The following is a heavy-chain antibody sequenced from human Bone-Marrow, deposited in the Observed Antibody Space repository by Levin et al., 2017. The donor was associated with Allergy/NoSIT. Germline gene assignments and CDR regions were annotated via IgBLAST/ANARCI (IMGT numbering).Heavy chain of an antibody. D-gene: IGHD4-17*01. CDR3: AKGHDYGDQGTYFDH. CDR2: ISGSGGNT. J-gene: IGHJ4*02. V-gene: IGHV3-23*01. CDR1: GITFRSYA. Sequence: GGSLRLSCAVSGITFRSYAMSWVRQAPGKGLEWVSFISGSGGNTYYADSVKGRFTISRDNSKNTFYLRMNSLRAEDTAIYYCAKGHDYGDQGTYFDHWGQGSLVTVSS.